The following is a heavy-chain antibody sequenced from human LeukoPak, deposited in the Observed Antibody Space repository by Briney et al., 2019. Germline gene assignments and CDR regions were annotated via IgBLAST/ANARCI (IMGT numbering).Heavy chain of an antibody. Sequence: SETLSLTCTVSGGSISSYYWSWIRQPPGKGLEWVGYISTSGGTNYNPSLRSRVIISVDTPNNQFSLRLSSVTVADTAVYYCATSYDRSGYYYYFDFWGQGTLVTVSS. D-gene: IGHD3-22*01. J-gene: IGHJ4*02. CDR1: GGSISSYY. V-gene: IGHV4-4*09. CDR2: ISTSGGT. CDR3: ATSYDRSGYYYYFDF.